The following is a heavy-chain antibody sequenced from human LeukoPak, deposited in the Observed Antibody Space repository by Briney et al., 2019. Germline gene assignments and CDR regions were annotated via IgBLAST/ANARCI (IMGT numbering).Heavy chain of an antibody. D-gene: IGHD3-10*01. J-gene: IGHJ3*02. CDR3: ARDYGYDAFDI. V-gene: IGHV3-11*04. CDR1: GFTFSDYN. Sequence: GGSLRLSCAASGFTFSDYNMRWIRQAPGKGLEWVSSISRSGSTKYYADSVKGRFTISRDNAKNSLYLQMNSLRAEDTAVYYCARDYGYDAFDIWGQGTMVTVSS. CDR2: ISRSGSTK.